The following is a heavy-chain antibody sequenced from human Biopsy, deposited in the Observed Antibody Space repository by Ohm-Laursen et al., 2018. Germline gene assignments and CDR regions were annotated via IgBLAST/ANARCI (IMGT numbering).Heavy chain of an antibody. CDR3: ARGSNEYGGLYFPH. D-gene: IGHD4-23*01. CDR2: ISHTGYT. J-gene: IGHJ1*01. V-gene: IGHV4-59*11. CDR1: GGSFTGHY. Sequence: GTLSLTCTVSGGSFTGHYWTRIRQPPGKGLEWIGHISHTGYTSYKSSLKSRVTISLDTSRKHFSLRLTSLAAADTAVYYCARGSNEYGGLYFPHWGQGTLVTVSS.